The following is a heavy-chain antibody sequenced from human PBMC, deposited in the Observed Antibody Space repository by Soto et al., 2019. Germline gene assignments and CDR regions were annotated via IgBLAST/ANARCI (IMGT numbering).Heavy chain of an antibody. D-gene: IGHD6-13*01. V-gene: IGHV4-30-2*01. CDR2: TYHSGNP. Sequence: SETLSLTCTVSGGSITSGGYYWTWIRQHPGEALEWIGHTYHSGNPYYNPSLKSRVTISVDRSKNQFSLKLSSVTAADTAVYYCARRYSSAFDIWGQGTMVTVSS. J-gene: IGHJ3*02. CDR1: GGSITSGGYY. CDR3: ARRYSSAFDI.